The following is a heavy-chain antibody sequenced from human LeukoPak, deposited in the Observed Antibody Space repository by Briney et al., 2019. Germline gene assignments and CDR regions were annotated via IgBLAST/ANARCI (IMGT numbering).Heavy chain of an antibody. CDR3: ARGLGCSSTSCSSYYYMDV. D-gene: IGHD2-2*01. CDR1: GYSFTSYW. V-gene: IGHV5-51*01. J-gene: IGHJ6*03. Sequence: GESLKISCKGSGYSFTSYWIGWVRQMPGKGLEWMGIIYPGDSDTRYSPSFQGQVTISADKSISTAYLQWSSLKASDTAMYYCARGLGCSSTSCSSYYYMDVWGKGTTVTVSS. CDR2: IYPGDSDT.